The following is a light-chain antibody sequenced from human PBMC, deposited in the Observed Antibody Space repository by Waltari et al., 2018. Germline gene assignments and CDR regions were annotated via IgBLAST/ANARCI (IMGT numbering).Light chain of an antibody. CDR1: FSDLGAYDY. CDR3: SSYTTRGTWV. J-gene: IGLJ3*02. CDR2: DVT. V-gene: IGLV2-14*03. Sequence: QSPLTQPASVSGSPGQSITLSCTGAFSDLGAYDYVSWYQQLPGRAPNRLIYDVTHRPSGVSVRLSGSKSGKPASLTISGLQPEDEADYYCSSYTTRGTWVFGGGTKLTVL.